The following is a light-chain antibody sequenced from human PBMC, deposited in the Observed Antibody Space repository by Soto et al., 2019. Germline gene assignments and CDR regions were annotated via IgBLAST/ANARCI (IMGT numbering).Light chain of an antibody. V-gene: IGLV1-40*01. CDR1: SSNIGAGYD. Sequence: QSVLTQPPSVSGAPGQRVTISCTGSSSNIGAGYDVHWYQQLPGTAPKLLIYGNSNRPSGVPDRFSGSKSGTSVSLAITGRQADDEADYYCQSYDSSLSGYVFGTGTKLTVL. J-gene: IGLJ1*01. CDR3: QSYDSSLSGYV. CDR2: GNS.